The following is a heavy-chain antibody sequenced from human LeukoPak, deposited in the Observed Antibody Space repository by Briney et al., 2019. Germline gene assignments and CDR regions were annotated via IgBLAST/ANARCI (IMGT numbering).Heavy chain of an antibody. CDR2: IIPIFGTA. Sequence: SVKVSCKASGGTFSSYAISWVRQAPGQGLEWMGGIIPIFGTANYAQKFQGRVTITADESTSTAYMELSSLRSEDTVVYYCARRGSSSSHGFDYWGQGTLVTVSS. CDR1: GGTFSSYA. CDR3: ARRGSSSSHGFDY. V-gene: IGHV1-69*13. D-gene: IGHD6-6*01. J-gene: IGHJ4*02.